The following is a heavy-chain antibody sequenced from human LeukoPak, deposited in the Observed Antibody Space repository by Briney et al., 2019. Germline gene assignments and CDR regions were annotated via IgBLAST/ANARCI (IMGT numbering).Heavy chain of an antibody. J-gene: IGHJ4*02. CDR1: GFTFSTSW. D-gene: IGHD4-11*01. CDR2: IKEDGTKL. Sequence: PGGSLRLSCAASGFTFSTSWMTWVRQAPGKGLEWVATIKEDGTKLNYVGSVRGRFTIPRDNARNSLFLQMNSLRAEDTAVYFCARGAAYSSFDYWGQGTLVTVSS. CDR3: ARGAAYSSFDY. V-gene: IGHV3-7*05.